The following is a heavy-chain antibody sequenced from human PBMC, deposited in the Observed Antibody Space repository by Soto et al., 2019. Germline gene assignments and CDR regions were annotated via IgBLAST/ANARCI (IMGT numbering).Heavy chain of an antibody. V-gene: IGHV1-8*01. CDR1: GYTFTSYD. CDR3: AITHLRCGEHHY. CDR2: KNPNSGNT. D-gene: IGHD3-10*01. Sequence: QVQLVQSGAEVKKPGASVKVSCKASGYTFTSYDINWVRQATGQGLEWMGWKNPNSGNTGYAQKFQGXVAMSRXXSIRTAYMELSSLRSEDTAVYYCAITHLRCGEHHYWGQGTLVTVSS. J-gene: IGHJ4*02.